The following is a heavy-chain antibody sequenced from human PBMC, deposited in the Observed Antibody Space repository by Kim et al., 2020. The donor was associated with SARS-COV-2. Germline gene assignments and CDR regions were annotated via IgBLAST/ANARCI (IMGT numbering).Heavy chain of an antibody. J-gene: IGHJ5*02. CDR2: IIPVYGST. D-gene: IGHD2-2*01. CDR3: ARGQYCSSTSCYASWFDP. V-gene: IGHV1-69*13. CDR1: GGTTFSNYV. Sequence: SVKVSCTASGGTTFSNYVINWVRQAPGHGLEWMGAIIPVYGSTTHAQKLQDRVSFTADASTSTAYMELSSLRSEDTAVYFCARGQYCSSTSCYASWFDPWGQGTLVTVSS.